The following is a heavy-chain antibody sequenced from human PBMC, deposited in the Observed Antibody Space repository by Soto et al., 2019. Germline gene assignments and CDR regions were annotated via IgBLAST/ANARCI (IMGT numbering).Heavy chain of an antibody. Sequence: QVQLVQSGTEVKRPGDSVKVSCKASGYTFTGYYVHWVRQAPGHGLEWMGWINPNSGDTYLAQRFQGRVTMNRDPSISTAYMELRGLTSDDTAEYYCAKGGAIVAAGTRVDLDNAMDVWGQGTTVTVSS. CDR3: AKGGAIVAAGTRVDLDNAMDV. D-gene: IGHD6-13*01. CDR2: INPNSGDT. J-gene: IGHJ6*02. V-gene: IGHV1-2*02. CDR1: GYTFTGYY.